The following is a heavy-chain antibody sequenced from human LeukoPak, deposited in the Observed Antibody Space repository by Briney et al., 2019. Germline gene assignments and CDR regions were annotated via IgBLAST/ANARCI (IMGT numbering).Heavy chain of an antibody. Sequence: ASVKVSCKASGYTFTSYGISWVRQAPGQGLEWMGWISAYNGNTNYAQKLQGRVTMTTDTSTSTAYMELRSLGSDDTAVYYCAATVTPNWFDPWGQGTLVTVSS. CDR1: GYTFTSYG. CDR3: AATVTPNWFDP. D-gene: IGHD4-11*01. V-gene: IGHV1-18*01. CDR2: ISAYNGNT. J-gene: IGHJ5*02.